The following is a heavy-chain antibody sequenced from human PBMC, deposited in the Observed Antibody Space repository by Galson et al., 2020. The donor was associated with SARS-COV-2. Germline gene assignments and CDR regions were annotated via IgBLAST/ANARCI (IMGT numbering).Heavy chain of an antibody. J-gene: IGHJ6*02. CDR1: GGSISSGGYY. D-gene: IGHD1-20*01. V-gene: IGHV4-31*03. CDR3: ARDEGYNGNYSVMDG. Sequence: SETLSLTCPVSGGSISSGGYYWSWIRQHPGKGLEWIGYIYYSGSTYYNPSLKSRVTISVDTSKNQFSLKLSSVTAADTAVYYCARDEGYNGNYSVMDGWGQGTTVTGSS. CDR2: IYYSGST.